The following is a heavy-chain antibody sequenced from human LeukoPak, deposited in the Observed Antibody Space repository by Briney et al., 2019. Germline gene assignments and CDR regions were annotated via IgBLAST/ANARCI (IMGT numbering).Heavy chain of an antibody. CDR3: ARGRNGDYVYYFDY. V-gene: IGHV3-21*01. D-gene: IGHD4-17*01. Sequence: GGSLRLSCAASGFTFSSYSMNWVRQAPGKGLEWVSSISSSSSYIYYADSVKGRFTIPRDNAKNSLYLQMNSLRAEDTAVYYCARGRNGDYVYYFDYWGQGTLVTVSS. CDR1: GFTFSSYS. J-gene: IGHJ4*02. CDR2: ISSSSSYI.